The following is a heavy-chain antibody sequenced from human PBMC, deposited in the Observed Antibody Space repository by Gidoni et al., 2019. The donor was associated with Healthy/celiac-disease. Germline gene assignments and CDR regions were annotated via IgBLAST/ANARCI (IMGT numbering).Heavy chain of an antibody. CDR1: GDSVSSNSAA. CDR2: TYYRSKWYN. V-gene: IGHV6-1*01. J-gene: IGHJ5*02. CDR3: ARDRWLQLGLFGWFDP. Sequence: QVQLQQSGPGLVKPSQTLSLTCSISGDSVSSNSAAWNWIRQSPSRGLEWLGRTYYRSKWYNDYAVSVKSRITINPDTAKNQFSLQLNSVTPEDTAVYYCARDRWLQLGLFGWFDPWGQGTLVTVSS. D-gene: IGHD5-12*01.